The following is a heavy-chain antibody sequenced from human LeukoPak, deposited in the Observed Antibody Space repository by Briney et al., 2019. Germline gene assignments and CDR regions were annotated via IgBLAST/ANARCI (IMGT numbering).Heavy chain of an antibody. CDR1: AFTFSSYG. D-gene: IGHD6-19*01. V-gene: IGHV3-30*18. CDR3: VKDSGWFHFDS. Sequence: GGSLRLSCVASAFTFSSYGMHWVRQAPGKGLEWVAFISYDGSNENIADSVKGRFIISRDNAKSSLHLQMNGLRAEDTAMYYCVKDSGWFHFDSWGQGTLVTVS. CDR2: ISYDGSNE. J-gene: IGHJ4*02.